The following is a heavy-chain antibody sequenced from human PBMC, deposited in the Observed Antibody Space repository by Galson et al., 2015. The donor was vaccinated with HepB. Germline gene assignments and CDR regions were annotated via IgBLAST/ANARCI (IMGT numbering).Heavy chain of an antibody. V-gene: IGHV1-69*13. J-gene: IGHJ4*02. D-gene: IGHD1-26*01. CDR3: ACMQTISTLIVGATGFDY. Sequence: SVKVSCKASGGTFSSYAISWVRQAPGQGLEWMGGIIPIFGTANYAQKFQGRVTITADESTSTAYMELSSLRSEDTAVYYCACMQTISTLIVGATGFDYWGQGTLVTVSS. CDR2: IIPIFGTA. CDR1: GGTFSSYA.